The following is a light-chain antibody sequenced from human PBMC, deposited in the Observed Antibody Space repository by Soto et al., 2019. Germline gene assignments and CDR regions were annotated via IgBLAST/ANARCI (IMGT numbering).Light chain of an antibody. J-gene: IGKJ1*01. CDR3: QQSYSTPWT. V-gene: IGKV1-39*01. CDR1: QSISSY. Sequence: DIHMTQSPSSLSASVGCIVAITCXASQSISSYLNWYQQKPGKAPKLLIYAASSLQSGVPSRFSGSGSGTDLTLTISSLQPEDFATYYCQQSYSTPWTFGQGTKVDIK. CDR2: AAS.